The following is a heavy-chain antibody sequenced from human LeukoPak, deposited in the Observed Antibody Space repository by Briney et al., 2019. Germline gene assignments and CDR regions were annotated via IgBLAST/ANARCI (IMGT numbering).Heavy chain of an antibody. D-gene: IGHD3-22*01. CDR2: IYYSGST. CDR1: GGSISSYY. Sequence: PSETLSLTCTVSGGSISSYYWSWIGQPPGKGLEWIWYIYYSGSTNYNPSLKSRVTISVDTSKNQFSLKLSSVTAADTAVYYCARPENSSGYPWYFDLWGRGTLVTVSS. V-gene: IGHV4-59*08. CDR3: ARPENSSGYPWYFDL. J-gene: IGHJ2*01.